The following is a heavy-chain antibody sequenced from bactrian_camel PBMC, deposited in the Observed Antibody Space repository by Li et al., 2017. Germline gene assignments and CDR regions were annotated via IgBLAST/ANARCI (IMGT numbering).Heavy chain of an antibody. J-gene: IGHJ4*01. Sequence: VQLVESGGGSVQAGGSLRLSCVASGDTVGRYCMGWFRQIPYKEREGVAGIESDGSTSYADSVKGRFTISRDNAKYTLYLQMNSLKPEDTAMYYCAAAMGGWVVAGPMDPDEMHYWGQGTQVTVS. D-gene: IGHD1*01. CDR1: GDTVGRYC. CDR2: IESDGST. V-gene: IGHV3S55*01. CDR3: AAAMGGWVVAGPMDPDEMHY.